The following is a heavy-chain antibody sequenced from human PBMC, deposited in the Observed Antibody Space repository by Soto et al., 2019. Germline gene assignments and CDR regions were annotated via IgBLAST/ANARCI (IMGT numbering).Heavy chain of an antibody. CDR1: GFTFSSYA. Sequence: GGSLRLSCAASGFTFSSYAMHWVRQAPGKGLEWVTFVSFDGRNKYYPDSVKGRFTVSRDNSKNTLFLQMNSLRGEDTAVYYCARGNYDSTYYFDYWGPGTLVPVSS. CDR3: ARGNYDSTYYFDY. J-gene: IGHJ4*02. CDR2: VSFDGRNK. V-gene: IGHV3-30*04. D-gene: IGHD3-22*01.